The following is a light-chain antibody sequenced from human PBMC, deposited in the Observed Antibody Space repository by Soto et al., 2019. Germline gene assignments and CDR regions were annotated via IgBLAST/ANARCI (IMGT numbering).Light chain of an antibody. Sequence: EIVLTQSPATLSLSPEERATHSCRASQNVSSYLAWYQQKPGQAPRLLIYDGSNRATGIPARFSGSGSGTDFTLTISSLEPEDFAVYYCQQRSNWPRTFGQGTKV. V-gene: IGKV3-11*01. J-gene: IGKJ1*01. CDR1: QNVSSY. CDR3: QQRSNWPRT. CDR2: DGS.